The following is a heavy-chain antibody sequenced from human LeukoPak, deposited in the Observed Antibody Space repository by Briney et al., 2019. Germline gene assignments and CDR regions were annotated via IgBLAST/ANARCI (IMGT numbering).Heavy chain of an antibody. CDR1: GASINSDY. Sequence: SETLSLTCTGSGASINSDYWTWVRQVAGKGLEWIGRIFASGSTDYNPYLRSRITMSVDTSKNQFSLDLSSVTAADTGVYYCVRGWAPRGEKSSFASWGQGTLVTVSS. J-gene: IGHJ4*02. V-gene: IGHV4-4*07. CDR3: VRGWAPRGEKSSFAS. D-gene: IGHD3-10*01. CDR2: IFASGST.